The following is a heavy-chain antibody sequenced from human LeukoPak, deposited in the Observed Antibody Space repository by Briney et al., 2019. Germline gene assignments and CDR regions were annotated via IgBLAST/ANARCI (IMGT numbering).Heavy chain of an antibody. D-gene: IGHD6-13*01. J-gene: IGHJ4*02. Sequence: GGSLRLSCAASGFTFSSYAMSWVRQAPGKGLEWVSVIYSGGSTYYADSVKGRFTISRDNSKNTLYLQMNSLRAEDTAVYYCARGLSYSSSWYYFDYWGQGTLVTVSS. CDR3: ARGLSYSSSWYYFDY. CDR1: GFTFSSYA. CDR2: IYSGGST. V-gene: IGHV3-53*01.